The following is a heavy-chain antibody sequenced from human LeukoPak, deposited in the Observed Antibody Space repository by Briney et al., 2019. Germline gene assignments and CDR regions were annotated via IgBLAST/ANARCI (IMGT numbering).Heavy chain of an antibody. Sequence: GASVKVSCKASGYTFTGYYMHWVRQAPGQGLEWMGWINTITGNPTYAQGFTGRFVFSLDTSVTTAYLQISSLKAEDTAVYYCAILHANKSNWGQGTLVTVSS. V-gene: IGHV7-4-1*02. CDR1: GYTFTGYY. D-gene: IGHD1/OR15-1a*01. CDR3: AILHANKSN. J-gene: IGHJ4*02. CDR2: INTITGNP.